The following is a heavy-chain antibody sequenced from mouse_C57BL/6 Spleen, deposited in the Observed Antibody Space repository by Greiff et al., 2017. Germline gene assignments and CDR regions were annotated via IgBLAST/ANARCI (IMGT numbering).Heavy chain of an antibody. J-gene: IGHJ4*01. CDR3: TRRGNYGGAMDY. V-gene: IGHV6-6*01. CDR1: GFTFSDAW. Sequence: EVKLEESGGGLVQPGGSMKLSCAASGFTFSDAWMDWVRQSPEKGLEWVAEIRNKANNHATYYAESVKGRFTISRDDSKSSVYLQMNSLRAEDTGIYYCTRRGNYGGAMDYWGQGTSVTVSS. CDR2: IRNKANNHAT. D-gene: IGHD2-1*01.